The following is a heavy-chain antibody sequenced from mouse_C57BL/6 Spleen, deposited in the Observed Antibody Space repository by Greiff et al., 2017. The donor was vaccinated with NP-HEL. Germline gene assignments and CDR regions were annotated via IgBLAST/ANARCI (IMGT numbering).Heavy chain of an antibody. J-gene: IGHJ3*01. Sequence: DVMLVESGGGLVKPGGSLKLSCAASGFTFSSYAMSWVRQTPEKRLEWVATISDGGSYTYYPDNVKGRFTISRDNAKNNLYLQMSHLKSEDTAMYYCARDSPYDGYYETYWGQEALVTVSA. D-gene: IGHD2-3*01. V-gene: IGHV5-4*01. CDR2: ISDGGSYT. CDR1: GFTFSSYA. CDR3: ARDSPYDGYYETY.